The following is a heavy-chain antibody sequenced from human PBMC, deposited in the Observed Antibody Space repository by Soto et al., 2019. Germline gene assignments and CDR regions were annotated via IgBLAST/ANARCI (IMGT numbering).Heavy chain of an antibody. CDR3: VKGDGGSPSTPPL. Sequence: EVQLLESGGGLVQPGGSLRLSCAASGITISNYPMSWVRQAPGKGREWVSGISGSGERTYYAYSAKGRFTISKDISKNSLSLQVDSLGVDDTAVYFCVKGDGGSPSTPPLWGQGTLVTVSS. V-gene: IGHV3-23*01. J-gene: IGHJ4*02. CDR2: ISGSGERT. D-gene: IGHD3-10*01. CDR1: GITISNYP.